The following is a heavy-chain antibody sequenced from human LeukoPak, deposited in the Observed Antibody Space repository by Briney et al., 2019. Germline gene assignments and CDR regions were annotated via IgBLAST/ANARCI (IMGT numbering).Heavy chain of an antibody. V-gene: IGHV3-21*01. D-gene: IGHD3-10*01. CDR2: ISSSSSYI. Sequence: PGGSLRLSCAASGFTVSSNYMSWVRQAPGKGLEWVSSISSSSSYIYYADSVKGRFTISRDNAKNSLYLQMNSLRAEDTAVYYCARAGDFDYWGQGTLVTVSS. J-gene: IGHJ4*02. CDR3: ARAGDFDY. CDR1: GFTVSSNY.